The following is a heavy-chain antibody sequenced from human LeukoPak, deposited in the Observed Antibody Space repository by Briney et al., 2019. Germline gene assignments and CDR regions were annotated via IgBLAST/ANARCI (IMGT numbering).Heavy chain of an antibody. CDR3: ARGDYGEKFFDY. CDR2: IYYSGST. CDR1: GGSISSSSYY. J-gene: IGHJ4*02. D-gene: IGHD4-17*01. Sequence: PSETLSLTCTVSGGSISSSSYYWGWIRQPPGKGLEWIGSIYYSGSTYYNPSLKSRVTISVDTSKNQFSLKLSSVTAADTAVYYCARGDYGEKFFDYGGEGTLVTVSS. V-gene: IGHV4-39*01.